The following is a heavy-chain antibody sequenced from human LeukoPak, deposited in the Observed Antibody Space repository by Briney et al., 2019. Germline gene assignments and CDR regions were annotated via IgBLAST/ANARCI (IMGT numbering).Heavy chain of an antibody. V-gene: IGHV3-23*01. CDR1: GFTFSSYA. CDR2: ISGSGAGT. D-gene: IGHD3/OR15-3a*01. J-gene: IGHJ4*02. Sequence: GGSLRLSCAASGFTFSSYAMSWVRQARGKGLVWVSGISGSGAGTYYADSVKGRFTISRDKSETTLYLQMNSLRDEDTAIYYCVIGPRQKRGLNTYWGQGTLVIVSS. CDR3: VIGPRQKRGLNTY.